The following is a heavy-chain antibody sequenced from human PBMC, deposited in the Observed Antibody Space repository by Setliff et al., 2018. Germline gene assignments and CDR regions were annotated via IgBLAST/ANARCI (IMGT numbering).Heavy chain of an antibody. Sequence: SETLSLTCNVYGVSTSSSYWSGIRQPPGKGLEWIGNVVYSGSTNYNPSLKSRVTISVDTSRNQFSLRLNSVTAADTAVYYCARDRTIFGADNFYFYMDVWGRGTAVTVSS. V-gene: IGHV4-59*01. J-gene: IGHJ6*03. CDR3: ARDRTIFGADNFYFYMDV. CDR2: VVYSGST. CDR1: GVSTSSSY. D-gene: IGHD3-3*01.